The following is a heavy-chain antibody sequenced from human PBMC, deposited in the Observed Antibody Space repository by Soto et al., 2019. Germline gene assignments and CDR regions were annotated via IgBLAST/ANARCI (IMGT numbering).Heavy chain of an antibody. CDR2: ILNEGSNR. Sequence: QVQLVESGGGVVQPGRSLRLSCAASGFTFSNYGMHWVRQAPGKGLEWVAVILNEGSNRYHADSVKDRFTISRDNSKNMIYLQMNVLKAEDADVYYCAGDAEYSGNGMDVWGQGTTVTVS. D-gene: IGHD3-10*01. CDR3: AGDAEYSGNGMDV. CDR1: GFTFSNYG. J-gene: IGHJ6*02. V-gene: IGHV3-33*01.